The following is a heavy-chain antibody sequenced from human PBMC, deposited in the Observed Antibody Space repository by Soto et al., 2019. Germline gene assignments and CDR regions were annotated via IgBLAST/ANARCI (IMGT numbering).Heavy chain of an antibody. J-gene: IGHJ4*02. V-gene: IGHV3-9*01. CDR2: ISWSSAKI. CDR3: AKDGGGYGRIDY. Sequence: EVQLVESGGGLVQTGSSLRLSCAASGFIFEKYVMHWVREAPGTGLEWVSGISWSSAKIDYADSVRGRFTISRDNAKNSVYLEMSSLRGEDTARYYCAKDGGGYGRIDYWGQGTMVTVSS. D-gene: IGHD5-12*01. CDR1: GFIFEKYV.